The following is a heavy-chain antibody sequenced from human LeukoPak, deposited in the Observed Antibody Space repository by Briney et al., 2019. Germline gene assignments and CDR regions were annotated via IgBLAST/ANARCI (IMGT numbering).Heavy chain of an antibody. CDR2: ISWDGGST. V-gene: IGHV3-43*01. J-gene: IGHJ4*02. D-gene: IGHD5-18*01. Sequence: SGGSLRLSCAASGFPFDDYGMLWVRQAPGKGLEWVSLISWDGGSTYYADSVKGRFTISRDNSKNSLYLQMNSLRTEDTALYYCAKAKNGGYSYGYRKIGVSLDYWGQGTLVTVSS. CDR3: AKAKNGGYSYGYRKIGVSLDY. CDR1: GFPFDDYG.